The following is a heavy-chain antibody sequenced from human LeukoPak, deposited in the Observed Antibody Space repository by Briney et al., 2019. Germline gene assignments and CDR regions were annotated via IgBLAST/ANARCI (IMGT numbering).Heavy chain of an antibody. J-gene: IGHJ4*02. CDR1: GGSISRSSYY. V-gene: IGHV4-39*01. CDR3: ASLTTVRPGY. CDR2: IYFSGST. Sequence: SETLSLTCSVSGGSISRSSYYWGWIRQPPGKGLEWIGTIYFSGSTYYNPSFKSRVTISLDTSKNQFSLKLSSVTAADTAVYYCASLTTVRPGYWGQGTLVTVSS. D-gene: IGHD4-17*01.